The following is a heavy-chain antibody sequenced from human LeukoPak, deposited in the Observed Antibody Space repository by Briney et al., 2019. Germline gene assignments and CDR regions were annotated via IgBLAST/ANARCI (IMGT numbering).Heavy chain of an antibody. J-gene: IGHJ4*02. Sequence: SETLSLTCTVSGGSISSGDYYWSWIRQPPGKGLEWIGYIYYSGSTYYNPSLESRVTISVDTSKNQFSLKLSSVTAADTAVYYCARVVPAADFDYWGQGTLVTVSS. CDR2: IYYSGST. D-gene: IGHD2-2*01. V-gene: IGHV4-30-4*08. CDR1: GGSISSGDYY. CDR3: ARVVPAADFDY.